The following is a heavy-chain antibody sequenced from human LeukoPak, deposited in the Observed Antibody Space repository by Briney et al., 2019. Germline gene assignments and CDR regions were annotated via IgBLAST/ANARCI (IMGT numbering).Heavy chain of an antibody. V-gene: IGHV1-69*13. CDR2: IMPLFNTP. CDR1: GDTFSSYI. Sequence: SVKVSCKVSGDTFSSYIIAWVRQAPGQGLEWMGGIMPLFNTPNYEQKFQGRLTTTADASTQTSYMELRSLTSEDTAVYYCARVDRNHFYMDVWGKGTTVTVSS. J-gene: IGHJ6*03. D-gene: IGHD3-10*01. CDR3: ARVDRNHFYMDV.